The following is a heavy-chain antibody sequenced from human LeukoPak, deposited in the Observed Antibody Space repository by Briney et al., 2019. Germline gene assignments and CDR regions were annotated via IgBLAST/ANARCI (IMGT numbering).Heavy chain of an antibody. CDR2: INPNSGGT. J-gene: IGHJ6*03. V-gene: IGHV1-2*02. Sequence: GASVKVSCKASGYTFTAYYMHWVRQATGQGLAWMGWINPNSGGTNYAQKFQGRVTMTRDTSINTADMELSRLRSDDTAVYYCVREGSSSSSDYYYYYMDGWGKGTTVTVSS. CDR1: GYTFTAYY. CDR3: VREGSSSSSDYYYYYMDG. D-gene: IGHD6-6*01.